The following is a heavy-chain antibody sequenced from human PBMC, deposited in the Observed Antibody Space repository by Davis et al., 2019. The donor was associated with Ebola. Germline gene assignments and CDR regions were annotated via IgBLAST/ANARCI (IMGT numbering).Heavy chain of an antibody. D-gene: IGHD4-11*01. Sequence: AASVKVSCKGSGYTFINYALNWVRQAPGQGLEWMGWINTNTGKATYAQGFTGRFVFSLDTSVSTAYLQISSLKAEDTAVYYCARDWTTDADDGYIFGYWGQGTLVTVSS. CDR3: ARDWTTDADDGYIFGY. V-gene: IGHV7-4-1*02. J-gene: IGHJ4*02. CDR2: INTNTGKA. CDR1: GYTFINYA.